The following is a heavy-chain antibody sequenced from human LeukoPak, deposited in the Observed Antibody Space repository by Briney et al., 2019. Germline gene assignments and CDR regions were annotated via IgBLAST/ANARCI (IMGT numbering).Heavy chain of an antibody. Sequence: GGSLRLSCAASGFTFSSYWMHWVRQAPGKGLVWVSRINSDGSSTSYADSVKGRFTISRDNAKNTLHLQMNSLRAEDTAVYYCARETDCSSTSCYAGSDYWGQGTLVTVSS. V-gene: IGHV3-74*01. CDR3: ARETDCSSTSCYAGSDY. D-gene: IGHD2-2*01. CDR1: GFTFSSYW. J-gene: IGHJ4*02. CDR2: INSDGSST.